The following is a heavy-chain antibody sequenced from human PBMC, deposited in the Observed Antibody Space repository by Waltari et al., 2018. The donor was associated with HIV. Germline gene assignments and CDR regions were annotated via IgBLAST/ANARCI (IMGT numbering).Heavy chain of an antibody. J-gene: IGHJ4*02. CDR1: GGSINSPTYF. CDR2: VYYSGST. D-gene: IGHD7-27*01. Sequence: QLQLQESGPGLVKPSETLSLTCTDSGGSINSPTYFWVWVRQPPGKGLEWIGSVYYSGSTYYNPSLKSRVSISGDTSNNHFSLNLHSVTAADTAVYYCAIQTADHFDYWGQGTLVTVSS. V-gene: IGHV4-39*02. CDR3: AIQTADHFDY.